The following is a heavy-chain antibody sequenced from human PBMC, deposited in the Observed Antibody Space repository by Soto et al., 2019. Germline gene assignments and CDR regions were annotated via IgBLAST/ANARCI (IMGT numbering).Heavy chain of an antibody. V-gene: IGHV3-7*01. Sequence: EVQLVESGGGLVQPGGSLRLSCAASGFTFSSYWMSWVRQAPGKGLEWVANIKQDGSEKYYVDSVKGRFTISRDNAKNSLYLQMNSLRAEDTAVYYCARDGDYIFVWGMDVWGQGTTVTVSS. CDR2: IKQDGSEK. J-gene: IGHJ6*02. CDR3: ARDGDYIFVWGMDV. CDR1: GFTFSSYW. D-gene: IGHD4-17*01.